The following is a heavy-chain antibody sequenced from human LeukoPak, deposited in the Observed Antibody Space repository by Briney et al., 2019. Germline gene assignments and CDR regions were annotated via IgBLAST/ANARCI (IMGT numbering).Heavy chain of an antibody. V-gene: IGHV1-69*01. J-gene: IGHJ3*02. D-gene: IGHD7-27*01. CDR3: ATLGRTGDAFDI. CDR1: GGTFSSYA. CDR2: IIPIFGTA. Sequence: SVKVSCKASGGTFSSYAISWVRQAPGQGLEWMGGIIPIFGTANYAQKFQGRVTITADESTSTAYMELSSLRSEGTAVYYCATLGRTGDAFDIWGQGTMVTVSS.